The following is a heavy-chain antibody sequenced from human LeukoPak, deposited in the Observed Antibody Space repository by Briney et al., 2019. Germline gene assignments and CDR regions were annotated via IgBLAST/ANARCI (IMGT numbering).Heavy chain of an antibody. CDR1: GGTFSSYA. J-gene: IGHJ6*02. CDR2: IIPIFGTA. D-gene: IGHD2-21*02. CDR3: ARGLYCGGDCYSDYYGMDV. Sequence: ASVKVSCKASGGTFSSYAISWVRQAPGQGLEWMGGIIPIFGTANYAQKFQGRVTITTDESTSTAYMELSSLRSEDTAVYYCARGLYCGGDCYSDYYGMDVWGQGTTVTVSS. V-gene: IGHV1-69*05.